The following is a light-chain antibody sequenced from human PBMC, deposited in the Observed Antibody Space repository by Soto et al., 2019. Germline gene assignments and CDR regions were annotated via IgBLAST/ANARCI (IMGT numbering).Light chain of an antibody. V-gene: IGKV3-20*01. J-gene: IGKJ3*01. CDR2: GGS. CDR1: QSVDRY. CDR3: QQYGAPPLT. Sequence: EVVLTQSPDTLSLSPGETATLSCRASQSVDRYVAWYQQKVGQAPRLLIYGGSTRATAVPDRFSGSGSGTDFALTISRLEPEDFAVYYCQQYGAPPLTFGPGTKVD.